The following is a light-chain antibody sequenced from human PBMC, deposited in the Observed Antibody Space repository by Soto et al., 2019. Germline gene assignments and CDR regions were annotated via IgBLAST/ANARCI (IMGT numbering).Light chain of an antibody. Sequence: EIVMTQSPATLSVSPGERATLSCRASQSVSSNLAWYQQKPGQAPRLLIYGASTRATGIPARFSGSGSGTEVTLTSSSRQSEDFAVYYCQQYNSGPPWTFGQGTKVEIK. CDR1: QSVSSN. CDR2: GAS. CDR3: QQYNSGPPWT. V-gene: IGKV3-15*01. J-gene: IGKJ1*01.